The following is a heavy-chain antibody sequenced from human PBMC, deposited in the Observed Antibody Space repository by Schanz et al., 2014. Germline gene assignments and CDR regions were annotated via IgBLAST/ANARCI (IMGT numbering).Heavy chain of an antibody. CDR3: AKSLESCPGGRCSRGYFDY. V-gene: IGHV3-48*01. D-gene: IGHD2-8*02. CDR2: ISGSSRTI. J-gene: IGHJ4*02. Sequence: EVQLVESGGGLVQPGGSLRLSCAASGFTFSGYSMNWVRQAPGKGLEWVSYISGSSRTIYYADSMKGRFTVSRDNAENALYLQMSSLRAEDTAVYYCAKSLESCPGGRCSRGYFDYWGQGTLVTVSS. CDR1: GFTFSGYS.